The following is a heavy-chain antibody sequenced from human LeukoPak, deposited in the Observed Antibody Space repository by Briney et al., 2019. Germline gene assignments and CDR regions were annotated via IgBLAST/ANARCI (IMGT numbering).Heavy chain of an antibody. CDR3: AKDWTSHNGVYDCLDF. D-gene: IGHD3-16*01. CDR2: IGGPGET. V-gene: IGHV3-23*01. CDR1: GFPFDVHA. J-gene: IGHJ4*02. Sequence: PGGSLRLSCAASGFPFDVHAMTWVRQAPGKGPEWVATIGGPGETFYADSVRGRFTISRDNSRYTLYLQMNRLRAEDSALYYCAKDWTSHNGVYDCLDFWGQGTQVTVSS.